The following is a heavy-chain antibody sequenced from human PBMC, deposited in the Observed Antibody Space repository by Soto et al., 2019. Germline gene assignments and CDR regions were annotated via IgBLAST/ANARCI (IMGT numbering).Heavy chain of an antibody. D-gene: IGHD3-3*01. Sequence: AGVSLRLSCAASGFTFSSYAMHWVRQAPGKGLEWVAVISYDGSNKYYADSVKGRFTISRDNSKNTLYLQMNSLRAEDTAVYYCARVVTSFGYGMDVWGQGTTVTVSS. J-gene: IGHJ6*01. CDR3: ARVVTSFGYGMDV. V-gene: IGHV3-30-3*01. CDR1: GFTFSSYA. CDR2: ISYDGSNK.